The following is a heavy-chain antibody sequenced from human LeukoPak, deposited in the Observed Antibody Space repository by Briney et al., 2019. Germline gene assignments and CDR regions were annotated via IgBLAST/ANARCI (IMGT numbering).Heavy chain of an antibody. CDR3: ARGRPNYDILTGYVGY. D-gene: IGHD3-9*01. J-gene: IGHJ4*02. V-gene: IGHV4-4*02. Sequence: SGTLSLTCAVSGGSISSSNWWSWVRQPPGKGLEWIGEIYHSGSTNYNPSLKSRVTISVDKSKNQFSLKLSSVPTADTAVYYCARGRPNYDILTGYVGYWGQGTLVTVSS. CDR2: IYHSGST. CDR1: GGSISSSNW.